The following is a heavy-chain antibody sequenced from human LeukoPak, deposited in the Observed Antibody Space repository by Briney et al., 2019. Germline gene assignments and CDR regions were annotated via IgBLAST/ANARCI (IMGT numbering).Heavy chain of an antibody. CDR1: GGSIGSSSYY. J-gene: IGHJ4*02. Sequence: PSETLSLTCTVSGGSIGSSSYYWGWIRQPPGKGLEWIGTIYYSGSTYYNPSLKSRVTMSVDTSKNQFSLKLSSVTAADTAVYYCARASGEQWLVDYFDYWGQGTLVTVSS. CDR2: IYYSGST. D-gene: IGHD6-19*01. V-gene: IGHV4-39*07. CDR3: ARASGEQWLVDYFDY.